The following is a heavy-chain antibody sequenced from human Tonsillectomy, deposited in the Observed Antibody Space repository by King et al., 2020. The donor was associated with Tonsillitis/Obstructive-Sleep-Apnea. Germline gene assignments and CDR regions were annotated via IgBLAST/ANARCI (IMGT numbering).Heavy chain of an antibody. CDR3: PSLSLVGATRVQH. D-gene: IGHD1-26*01. V-gene: IGHV3-73*01. J-gene: IGHJ1*01. Sequence: VQLVESGGGLVQPGRSLKLSCAASGFTFSDSAVLWVRQASGKGLEWVGRIRSKANSYATTYAASVKGRFTISRDDPKNMAYLQMSSLKTEDTAVYYCPSLSLVGATRVQHWGQGTLVTVSS. CDR1: GFTFSDSA. CDR2: IRSKANSYAT.